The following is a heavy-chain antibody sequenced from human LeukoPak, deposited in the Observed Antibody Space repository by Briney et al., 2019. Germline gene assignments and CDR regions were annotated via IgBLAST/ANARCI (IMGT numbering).Heavy chain of an antibody. CDR2: ISGSGGST. CDR3: AKHLKTCSTSCLYYFDY. D-gene: IGHD2-2*01. J-gene: IGHJ4*02. Sequence: GGSLRLSCAASGFTFSSYAMRWVRQAPGKGLEWVSAISGSGGSTYYADSVKGRFTISRDNSKNTLYLQMNSLRAEDTAVYYCAKHLKTCSTSCLYYFDYWGQGTLVTVSS. CDR1: GFTFSSYA. V-gene: IGHV3-23*01.